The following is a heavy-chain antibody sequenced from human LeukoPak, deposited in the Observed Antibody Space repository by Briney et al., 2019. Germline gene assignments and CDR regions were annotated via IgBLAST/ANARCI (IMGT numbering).Heavy chain of an antibody. J-gene: IGHJ3*02. CDR1: GFTSSSNA. D-gene: IGHD6-6*01. CDR3: AKDLSIAPYDAFDI. V-gene: IGHV3-23*01. Sequence: PGGSLRLSCAASGFTSSSNAMSLFRQAPGKGLEWVSAISGSGGSTYYADSVKGRFTISRDNSKNALYLQTNSLRAEDTAVYYCAKDLSIAPYDAFDIWGQGTMVTVSS. CDR2: ISGSGGST.